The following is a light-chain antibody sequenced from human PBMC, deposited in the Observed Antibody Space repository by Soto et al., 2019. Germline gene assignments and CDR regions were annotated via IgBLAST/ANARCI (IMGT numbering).Light chain of an antibody. Sequence: QSALTQPRSVSGSPGQSVTISCTGTSSNVGGYNYVSWYQQHPGKAPKLMIYDVSNRPSGVPDRFSGSKSGNTASLTISGLQPEYEADYYCCSYAGTYIHYVFGSGTKLTVL. CDR2: DVS. CDR3: CSYAGTYIHYV. V-gene: IGLV2-11*01. J-gene: IGLJ1*01. CDR1: SSNVGGYNY.